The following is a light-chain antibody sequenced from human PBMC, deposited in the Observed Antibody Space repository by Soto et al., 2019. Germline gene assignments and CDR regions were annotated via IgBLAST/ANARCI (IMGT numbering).Light chain of an antibody. CDR3: QQSYNGPFT. CDR1: QSISRY. J-gene: IGKJ3*01. CDR2: SAA. Sequence: DIQMTRSPSSLDASVGDRVTVTCWAGQSISRYIICYQQRPGKPPKRLIYSAATLQTGVPSRISGSGSGTDFTLTISSRQPEDFATYYCQQSYNGPFTFGPGTTGDIK. V-gene: IGKV1-39*01.